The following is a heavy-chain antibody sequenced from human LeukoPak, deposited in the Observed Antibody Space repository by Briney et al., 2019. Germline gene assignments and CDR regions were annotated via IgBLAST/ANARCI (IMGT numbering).Heavy chain of an antibody. J-gene: IGHJ6*03. CDR1: GYTFTSYD. V-gene: IGHV1-8*03. CDR2: MNPNSGNT. Sequence: ASVKVSCKASGYTFTSYDINWVRQATGQGLEWMGWMNPNSGNTGYAQKFQGRVTITRNTSISTAYMELSSLRSEDTAVYYCARVGSSSLPGDYYYYYYMDVWAKGPRSPSP. D-gene: IGHD6-13*01. CDR3: ARVGSSSLPGDYYYYYYMDV.